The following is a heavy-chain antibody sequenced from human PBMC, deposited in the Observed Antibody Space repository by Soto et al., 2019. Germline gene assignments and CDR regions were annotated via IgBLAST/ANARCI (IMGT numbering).Heavy chain of an antibody. CDR1: GGSISSGDYY. V-gene: IGHV4-30-4*01. CDR2: IYYSGST. CDR3: ARGAPHAYDYGAYLDWFDP. D-gene: IGHD4-17*01. J-gene: IGHJ5*02. Sequence: QVQLQESGPGLVKPSQTLSLTCTVSGGSISSGDYYWSWIRQPPGKGLEWIGSIYYSGSTYYNTSLNSQVTISVDTSKNQFSLKLSSVTAAEPAVYYCARGAPHAYDYGAYLDWFDPWGQGTLVTVSS.